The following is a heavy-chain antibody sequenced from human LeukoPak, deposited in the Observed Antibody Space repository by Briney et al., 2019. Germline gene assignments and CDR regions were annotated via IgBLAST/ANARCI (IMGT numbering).Heavy chain of an antibody. CDR3: VIGCSSTSCYTHWFAP. D-gene: IGHD2-2*02. CDR1: GGTFSSYA. CDR2: IIPNFGTA. V-gene: IGHV1-69*05. Sequence: GASVEVSCKASGGTFSSYAISWVRQAPGQGLEWMGGIIPNFGTANYAQKFQGRVTITTDESTSTAYMELSSLRSEDTAVYYCVIGCSSTSCYTHWFAPWGQGTLVTVSS. J-gene: IGHJ5*02.